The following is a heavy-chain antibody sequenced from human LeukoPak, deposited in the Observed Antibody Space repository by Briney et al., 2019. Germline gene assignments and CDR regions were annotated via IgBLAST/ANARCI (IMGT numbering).Heavy chain of an antibody. V-gene: IGHV3-30*18. CDR3: AKSYGDYVYYYYYGMDV. J-gene: IGHJ6*02. CDR2: ISYDGSNK. Sequence: PGGSLRLSCAASGFTISSYGMHWVRQAPGKGLEWVAVISYDGSNKYYADSVKGRFTISRDNSKNTLYLQMNSLRAEDTAVYYCAKSYGDYVYYYYYGMDVWGQGTTVTVSS. D-gene: IGHD4-17*01. CDR1: GFTISSYG.